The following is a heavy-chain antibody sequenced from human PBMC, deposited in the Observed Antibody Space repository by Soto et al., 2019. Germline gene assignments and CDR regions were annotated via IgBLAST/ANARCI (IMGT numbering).Heavy chain of an antibody. D-gene: IGHD7-27*01. Sequence: EVQLLESGGGLVQPGGSLRLSCAASGFTFSSYAMSWVRQAPGKGLEWVSVISGSGGSTYYADSVKGRFTISRDNSKNTLHLQMNSLRAEDTAVYYCAKRNWGGWYFDLWGRGTLVTVSS. V-gene: IGHV3-23*01. J-gene: IGHJ2*01. CDR2: ISGSGGST. CDR1: GFTFSSYA. CDR3: AKRNWGGWYFDL.